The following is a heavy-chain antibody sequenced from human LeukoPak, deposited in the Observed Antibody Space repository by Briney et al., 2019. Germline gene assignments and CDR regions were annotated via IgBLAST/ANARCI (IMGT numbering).Heavy chain of an antibody. CDR1: GYTFTGYY. J-gene: IGHJ4*02. D-gene: IGHD1/OR15-1a*01. V-gene: IGHV1-2*06. Sequence: ASVKVSCKASGYTFTGYYMHWVRQAPGQGLEWMGRINPNSGGTNYAQKFQGRVTMTRDTSISTDYMELSRLRSDDTAVYYCAITHLEQAFDYWGQGTLVTVSS. CDR3: AITHLEQAFDY. CDR2: INPNSGGT.